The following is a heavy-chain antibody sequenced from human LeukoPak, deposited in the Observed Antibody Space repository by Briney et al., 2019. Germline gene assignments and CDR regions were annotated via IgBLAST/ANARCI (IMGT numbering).Heavy chain of an antibody. CDR3: ARNGGSGSYYNKVDWNFDL. V-gene: IGHV4-59*01. Sequence: SETMSLTCTVSGGSISTYYWSWIRQPPGKGLEWIGYIYNSGSSNYNPSLKSRVTISADTSKNQFSLKLSSVTAADTAVYYCARNGGSGSYYNKVDWNFDLWGRGTLVTVSS. CDR2: IYNSGSS. D-gene: IGHD3-10*01. J-gene: IGHJ2*01. CDR1: GGSISTYY.